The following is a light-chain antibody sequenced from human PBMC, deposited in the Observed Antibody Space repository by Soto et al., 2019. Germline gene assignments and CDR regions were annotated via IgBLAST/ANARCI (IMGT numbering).Light chain of an antibody. Sequence: QSALTQPASVSGSPGQSITISCTGTTSDIGGYYFVSWCQQYPGKAPTLIIYDVSNRPSGSSSRFSGSKTGNTATLTISGLQAEDEADYYCSSYRSSTTPFVFGTGTKVTVL. CDR3: SSYRSSTTPFV. J-gene: IGLJ1*01. CDR2: DVS. V-gene: IGLV2-14*01. CDR1: TSDIGGYYF.